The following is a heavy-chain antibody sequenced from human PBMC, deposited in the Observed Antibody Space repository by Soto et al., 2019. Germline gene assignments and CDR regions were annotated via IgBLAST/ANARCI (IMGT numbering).Heavy chain of an antibody. CDR2: ISPDTGNT. CDR3: ARVEPPFGEPLH. Sequence: ASEKVSCKTSGYTFSSYTIARVRQAPGQGLEWLGWISPDTGNTEYEQNFQGRVTMTSDTLTSNAYMELRSLKYDDTAVYCCARVEPPFGEPLHWGQGTPVTVSS. V-gene: IGHV1-18*01. D-gene: IGHD3-10*01. J-gene: IGHJ4*02. CDR1: GYTFSSYT.